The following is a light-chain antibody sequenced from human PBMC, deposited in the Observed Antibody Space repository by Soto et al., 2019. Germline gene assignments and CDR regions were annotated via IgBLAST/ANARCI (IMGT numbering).Light chain of an antibody. J-gene: IGKJ4*01. CDR3: QQYNNWPLT. CDR1: QSVSSN. CDR2: GAS. V-gene: IGKV3D-15*01. Sequence: EIVMTQSPATLSVSPGERATLSCRASQSVSSNLAWYQQKPGQAPRLLIYGASTRATGIPARFSGSGSRTEFTLTISSLQSEDSAVYYCQQYNNWPLTFGGGTKVEIK.